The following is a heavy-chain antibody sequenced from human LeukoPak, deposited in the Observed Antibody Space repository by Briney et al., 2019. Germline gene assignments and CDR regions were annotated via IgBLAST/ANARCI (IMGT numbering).Heavy chain of an antibody. CDR1: GFTFSSYS. Sequence: GGSLRLSCAASGFTFSSYSMNWVRQAPGKGLEWVSSISSSNSYIYNADSVKGRFTISRDNAKNSLYLQMNSLRAEDTAVYYCARDADEYCSSTTCRGGSFDIWGQGTMVTVSS. CDR3: ARDADEYCSSTTCRGGSFDI. V-gene: IGHV3-21*01. CDR2: ISSSNSYI. J-gene: IGHJ3*02. D-gene: IGHD2-2*01.